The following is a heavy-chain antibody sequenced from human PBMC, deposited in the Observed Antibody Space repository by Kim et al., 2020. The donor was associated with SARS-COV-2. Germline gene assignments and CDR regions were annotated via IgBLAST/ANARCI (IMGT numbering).Heavy chain of an antibody. V-gene: IGHV3-7*01. D-gene: IGHD1-26*01. CDR3: ARDRSYSLDY. CDR1: GFTFSSDW. CDR2: IKEDGSER. Sequence: GGSLRLSCVASGFTFSSDWMSWVRQVPGKGLEWVAKIKEDGSERYHVYSVEGRFTISRDNAKNSLYLQMNSLRAEDTGIYYCARDRSYSLDYWGQGTLVTVSS. J-gene: IGHJ4*02.